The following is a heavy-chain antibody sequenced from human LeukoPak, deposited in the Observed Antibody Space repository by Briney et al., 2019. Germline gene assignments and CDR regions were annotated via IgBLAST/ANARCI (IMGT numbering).Heavy chain of an antibody. CDR2: IKQDGTEK. D-gene: IGHD3-22*01. CDR3: ARDRGYYEFYGMDV. CDR1: GFTFSSYW. V-gene: IGHV3-7*01. J-gene: IGHJ6*02. Sequence: GGSLRLSCAASGFTFSSYWMSWVRQAPGKGLEWVANIKQDGTEKYYVDSVKGRFTISRDNSKNTLYLQMNSLRAEDTAVYYCARDRGYYEFYGMDVWGQGTTVTVPS.